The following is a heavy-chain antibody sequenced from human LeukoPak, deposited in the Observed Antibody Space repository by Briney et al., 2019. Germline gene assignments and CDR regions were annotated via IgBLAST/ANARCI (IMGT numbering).Heavy chain of an antibody. V-gene: IGHV4-4*07. J-gene: IGHJ6*03. D-gene: IGHD2-2*01. Sequence: SETLSLTYTVSGGSISSYYWSWIRQPAGKGLEWIGRIYTSGSTNYNPSLKSRVTMSVDTSKNQFSLKLSSVTAADTAVYYCARVPVVPAARGSYYYYYYMDVWGKGTTVTVSS. CDR3: ARVPVVPAARGSYYYYYYMDV. CDR2: IYTSGST. CDR1: GGSISSYY.